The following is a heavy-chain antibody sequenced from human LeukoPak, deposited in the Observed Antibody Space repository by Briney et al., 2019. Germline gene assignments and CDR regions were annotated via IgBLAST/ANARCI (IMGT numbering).Heavy chain of an antibody. CDR1: GFTFSSYE. CDR3: ARNNYYGSGSPFDY. V-gene: IGHV3-48*03. CDR2: ISSSGSTI. D-gene: IGHD3-10*01. J-gene: IGHJ4*02. Sequence: AGGSLRLSCAASGFTFSSYEMNWVRQAPGKGLEWVSYISSSGSTIYYADPVKGRFTISRDNAKNSLYLQMNSLRAEDTAVYYCARNNYYGSGSPFDYWGQGTLVTVSS.